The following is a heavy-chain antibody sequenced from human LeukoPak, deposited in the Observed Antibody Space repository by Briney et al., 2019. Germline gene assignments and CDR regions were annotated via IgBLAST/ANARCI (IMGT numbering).Heavy chain of an antibody. CDR1: GGTFRSYA. CDR3: ARATTVTTLGYYYYYMDV. J-gene: IGHJ6*03. D-gene: IGHD4-17*01. V-gene: IGHV1-18*04. CDR2: ISAYNGNT. Sequence: ASVKVSCKASGGTFRSYAISWVRQAPGQGLEWMGWISAYNGNTNYAQKLQGRVTMTTDTSTSTAYMELRSLRSDDTAVYYCARATTVTTLGYYYYYMDVWGKGTTVTISS.